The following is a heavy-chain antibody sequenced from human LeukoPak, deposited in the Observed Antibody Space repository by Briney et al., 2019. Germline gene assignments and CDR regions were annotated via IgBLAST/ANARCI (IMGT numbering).Heavy chain of an antibody. J-gene: IGHJ4*02. CDR1: GFTVSSNY. CDR2: IYSGGST. Sequence: PGGSLRLSCAASGFTVSSNYMSWVRQAPGKGLEWVSVIYSGGSTYYADSVKGRFTISRDNSKNTLYLQMNSLRAEDTAVYYCARVRGKWLRLGYFDYWGQGTLVTVSS. V-gene: IGHV3-53*01. CDR3: ARVRGKWLRLGYFDY. D-gene: IGHD5-12*01.